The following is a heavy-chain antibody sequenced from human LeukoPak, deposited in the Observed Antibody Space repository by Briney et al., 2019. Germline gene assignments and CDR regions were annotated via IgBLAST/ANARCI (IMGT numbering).Heavy chain of an antibody. CDR3: ARYVKNGYDTPGFDY. CDR1: GGSISSSSYY. CDR2: IYYSGST. J-gene: IGHJ4*02. D-gene: IGHD5-12*01. Sequence: SETLSLTCTVSGGSISSSSYYWGWIRQPPGKGLEWIGTIYYSGSTDYNSSLKSRVTMSVDTSKNQFSLKLSSVTAADTAVYYCARYVKNGYDTPGFDYWGQGTLVTVSS. V-gene: IGHV4-39*07.